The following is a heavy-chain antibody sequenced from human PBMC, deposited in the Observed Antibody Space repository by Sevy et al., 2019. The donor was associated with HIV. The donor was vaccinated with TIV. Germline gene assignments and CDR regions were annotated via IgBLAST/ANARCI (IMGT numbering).Heavy chain of an antibody. CDR3: ARDRDLSGSYLEYYYYAMDV. D-gene: IGHD1-26*01. CDR2: IDPSGST. Sequence: ASVKVSCKASGYTFTTYYIHWVRQAPGQGLEWMGLIDPSGSTRYAQKFQGRVSMTGDTSTTTLYMELSSLTSEDTAVYYSARDRDLSGSYLEYYYYAMDVWGQGTTVTVSS. J-gene: IGHJ6*02. V-gene: IGHV1-46*01. CDR1: GYTFTTYY.